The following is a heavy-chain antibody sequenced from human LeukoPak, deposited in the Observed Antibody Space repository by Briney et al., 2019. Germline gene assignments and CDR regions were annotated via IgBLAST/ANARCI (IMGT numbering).Heavy chain of an antibody. D-gene: IGHD1-26*01. CDR2: IRSDSGNT. J-gene: IGHJ4*02. V-gene: IGHV1-2*06. CDR1: GYTFTQYF. Sequence: ASVKVSCKASGYTFTQYFIHWVRQAPGQWLEWMGRIRSDSGNTEYAQRFQGRVTMTRDTSITTVYMELHSLTFDDAAVYYCARDLSSTPNWELDYWGQGALVTVSS. CDR3: ARDLSSTPNWELDY.